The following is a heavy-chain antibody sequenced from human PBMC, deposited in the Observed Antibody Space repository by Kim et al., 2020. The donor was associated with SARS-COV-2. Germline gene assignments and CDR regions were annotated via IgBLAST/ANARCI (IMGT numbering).Heavy chain of an antibody. V-gene: IGHV1-18*01. J-gene: IGHJ4*02. Sequence: ASVKVSCKASGYTFTSYGISWVRQAPGQGLEWMGWISAYNGNTNYAQKLQGRVTMTTDTSTSTAYMELRSLRSDDTAVYYCARGRIRWKGGGYFDYWGQGTLVTVSS. CDR1: GYTFTSYG. CDR2: ISAYNGNT. D-gene: IGHD4-17*01. CDR3: ARGRIRWKGGGYFDY.